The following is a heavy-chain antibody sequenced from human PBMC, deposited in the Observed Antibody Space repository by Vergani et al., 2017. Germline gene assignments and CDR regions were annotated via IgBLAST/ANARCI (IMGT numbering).Heavy chain of an antibody. CDR3: ARWGNEKRLDS. CDR2: ISSRGSAI. J-gene: IGHJ5*01. V-gene: IGHV3-11*04. D-gene: IGHD1-1*01. CDR1: GFTLSDYY. Sequence: QVQLVESGGGLVKPGGSLRLSCAASGFTLSDYYMNWIRQAPGEGLEWVSYISSRGSAIYYADSVKGRFTISRDNAKNSLYLQMNSLRAEDTAVYYCARWGNEKRLDSWGQGTLVTVSS.